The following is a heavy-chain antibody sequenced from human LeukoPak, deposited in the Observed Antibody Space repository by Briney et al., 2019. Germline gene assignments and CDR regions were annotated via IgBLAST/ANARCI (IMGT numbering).Heavy chain of an antibody. J-gene: IGHJ5*02. Sequence: SETLSLTCTVSGGSVSSGSYYWSWIRQPPGKGLEWIGYLYYSGSTNYNPSLKSRVTISVDTSKNQFSLKLSSVTAADTAVYYCARGRYCGGDCYSKWFDPWGQGTLVTVSS. CDR3: ARGRYCGGDCYSKWFDP. CDR2: LYYSGST. CDR1: GGSVSSGSYY. V-gene: IGHV4-61*01. D-gene: IGHD2-21*02.